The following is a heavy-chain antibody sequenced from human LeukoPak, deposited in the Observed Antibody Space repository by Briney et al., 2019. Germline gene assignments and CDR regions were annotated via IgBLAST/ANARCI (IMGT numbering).Heavy chain of an antibody. V-gene: IGHV1-46*01. CDR1: GYTFTSYY. D-gene: IGHD2-2*02. J-gene: IGHJ4*02. CDR2: INPSGGST. CDR3: ARPGGLHLGLYTFDY. Sequence: ASVKVSCKASGYTFTSYYMHWVRQAPGQGLEWMGIINPSGGSTSYAQKFQGRVTMTRDMSTSTVYMELSSLRSEDTAVYYCARPGGLHLGLYTFDYWGQGTLVTVSS.